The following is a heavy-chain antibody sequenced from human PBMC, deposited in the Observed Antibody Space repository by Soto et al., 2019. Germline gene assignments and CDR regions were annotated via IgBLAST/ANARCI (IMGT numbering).Heavy chain of an antibody. V-gene: IGHV4-4*07. Sequence: SETLSLTCTVSGGSISNYYWTWIRQPAGKGLEWIGRIYSSGSTNYNSSLKSRATMSVDTSKNQFSLKLTSVTAADTAVYYCARQTTFSSSWYDYWGQGTLVTVSS. D-gene: IGHD6-13*01. CDR3: ARQTTFSSSWYDY. J-gene: IGHJ4*02. CDR1: GGSISNYY. CDR2: IYSSGST.